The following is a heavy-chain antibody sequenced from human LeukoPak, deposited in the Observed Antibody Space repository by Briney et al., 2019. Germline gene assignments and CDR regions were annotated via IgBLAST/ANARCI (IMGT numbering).Heavy chain of an antibody. J-gene: IGHJ4*02. CDR1: GGSISNSGGFY. Sequence: PSETLSLTCTVSGGSISNSGGFYWSWTRQHPGDGLEWIGFISYRGSTYYNPSLKSRVSMSVDTSGSQFSLRLTSVTDEDMAVYYCARISQSSGGFYYWGQGTLVTVSS. CDR3: ARISQSSGGFYY. V-gene: IGHV4-31*02. D-gene: IGHD2-15*01. CDR2: ISYRGST.